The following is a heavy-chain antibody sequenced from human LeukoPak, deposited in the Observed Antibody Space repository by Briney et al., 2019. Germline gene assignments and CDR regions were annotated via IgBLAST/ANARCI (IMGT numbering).Heavy chain of an antibody. Sequence: GGSLRLSCEVSGITFSTSVMHWVRQGPGKGLEYVSGISDNGVGTYYASSVKGRFTISRDNSKNTLYLQMDSLKDEDMAMYYCAKDSFRYSGYFDYWGQGTLVTVSS. J-gene: IGHJ4*02. CDR1: GITFSTSV. CDR3: AKDSFRYSGYFDY. V-gene: IGHV3-64*01. CDR2: ISDNGVGT. D-gene: IGHD5-12*01.